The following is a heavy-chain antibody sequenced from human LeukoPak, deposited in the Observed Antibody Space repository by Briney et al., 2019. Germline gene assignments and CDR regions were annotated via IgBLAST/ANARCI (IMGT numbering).Heavy chain of an antibody. V-gene: IGHV3-30*18. CDR3: AKDPFGELGLAYFDY. CDR1: GFTFSSYG. Sequence: GGSLRLSCAASGFTFSSYGMHWVRQAPGKGLEWVAVISYDGSNKYYADSVKGRFTISRDNSKNTLYLQMNSLRAEDTAVYYCAKDPFGELGLAYFDYWGQGTLVTVSS. D-gene: IGHD3-10*01. CDR2: ISYDGSNK. J-gene: IGHJ4*02.